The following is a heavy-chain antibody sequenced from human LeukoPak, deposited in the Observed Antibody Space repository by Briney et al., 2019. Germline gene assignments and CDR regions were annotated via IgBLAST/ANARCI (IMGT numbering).Heavy chain of an antibody. V-gene: IGHV3-53*01. CDR1: GFIVSSNY. CDR3: ASPSSGQSFDI. CDR2: IHTGGNT. D-gene: IGHD6-19*01. J-gene: IGHJ3*02. Sequence: GGSLRLSCAASGFIVSSNYMNWVRQAPGKGLEWVSVIHTGGNTYYADSVKGRFTISRDNSKNTLYLQMHSLRAEDTAVYYCASPSSGQSFDIWGQGTMVTVSS.